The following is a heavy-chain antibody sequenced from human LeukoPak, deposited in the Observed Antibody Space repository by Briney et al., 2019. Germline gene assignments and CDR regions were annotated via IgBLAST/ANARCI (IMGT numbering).Heavy chain of an antibody. D-gene: IGHD2-15*01. Sequence: GGSLRLSCAASGFTFSSYSMNWVRQAPGKGLEGVSYISSSSSTIYYADSVKGRFTISRDNAKNSLYLQMNSLRAEDTAVYYCARVQFYCSGGSCYGYWGQGTLVTVSS. J-gene: IGHJ4*02. CDR2: ISSSSSTI. V-gene: IGHV3-48*01. CDR3: ARVQFYCSGGSCYGY. CDR1: GFTFSSYS.